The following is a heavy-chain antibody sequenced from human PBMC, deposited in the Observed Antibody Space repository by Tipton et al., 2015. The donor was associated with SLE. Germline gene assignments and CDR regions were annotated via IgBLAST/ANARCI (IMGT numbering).Heavy chain of an antibody. CDR3: ARDQGKWVQSFDY. CDR2: VYTSGYT. CDR1: GGSISSGYYY. V-gene: IGHV4-61*02. Sequence: TLSLTCTVSGGSISSGYYYWNWIRQPAGKGLEWLGRVYTSGYTNYNPFLTSPVTISTDTSKNQFSLTLRSVTAADTAVYYCARDQGKWVQSFDYWGQGTVVTVSS. J-gene: IGHJ4*02. D-gene: IGHD5-18*01.